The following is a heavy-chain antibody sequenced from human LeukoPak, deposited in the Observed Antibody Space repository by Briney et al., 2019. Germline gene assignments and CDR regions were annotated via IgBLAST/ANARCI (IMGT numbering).Heavy chain of an antibody. D-gene: IGHD3-22*01. V-gene: IGHV3-23*01. CDR2: ISGSGGST. CDR3: ASQTYYYDSSARGDY. CDR1: GFTFSSYA. Sequence: PGGSLRLSCAASGFTFSSYAMSWVRQAPGKGLEWVSAISGSGGSTYYADSVKGRFTISRDNSKNTLYLQMNSLRAEDTAVYYCASQTYYYDSSARGDYWGQGTLVTVSS. J-gene: IGHJ4*02.